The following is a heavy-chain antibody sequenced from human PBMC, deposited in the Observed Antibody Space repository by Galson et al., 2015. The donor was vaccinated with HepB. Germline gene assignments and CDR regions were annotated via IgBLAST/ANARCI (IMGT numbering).Heavy chain of an antibody. V-gene: IGHV5-51*01. CDR1: GYSFTSYW. J-gene: IGHJ6*02. D-gene: IGHD3-10*01. CDR2: IYPGDSDT. CDR3: ARQRHGSGSSDYSMDV. Sequence: QSGAEVKKPGESLKISCKGSGYSFTSYWIGWVRQMPGKGLEWMGIIYPGDSDTRYSPSLQGQVSISADKSISTAYLHWSSLKASDTAMYYCARQRHGSGSSDYSMDVWGQGTTVTVSS.